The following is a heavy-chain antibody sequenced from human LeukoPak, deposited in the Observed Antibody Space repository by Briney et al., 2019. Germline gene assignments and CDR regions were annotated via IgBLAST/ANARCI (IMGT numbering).Heavy chain of an antibody. CDR2: ISSSSSYI. D-gene: IGHD2-15*01. CDR3: ARDAVVVVAAKLDYYYYYMDV. Sequence: GGSLRLSCAASGFTFSSYNMNWVRQAPGRGLEWVSSISSSSSYIYYADSVKGRFTISRDNAKNSLYLQMNSLRAEDTAVYYCARDAVVVVAAKLDYYYYYMDVWGKGTTVTVSS. V-gene: IGHV3-21*01. CDR1: GFTFSSYN. J-gene: IGHJ6*03.